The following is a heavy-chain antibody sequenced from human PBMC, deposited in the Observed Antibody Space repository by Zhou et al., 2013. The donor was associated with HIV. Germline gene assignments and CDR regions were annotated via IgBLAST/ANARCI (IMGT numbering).Heavy chain of an antibody. J-gene: IGHJ6*03. Sequence: QVQLVQSGAEVKKPGSSVKVSCKASGGTFSSYAISWVRQAPGQGLEWMGGIIPIFGTANYAQKFQGRVTITTDESTSTAYMELSSLRSEDTAVYYCASGNKASGGGDLNYYMDVWGKGTTVTVSS. D-gene: IGHD3-16*01. CDR3: ASGNKASGGGDLNYYMDV. CDR1: GGTFSSYA. CDR2: IIPIFGTA. V-gene: IGHV1-69*05.